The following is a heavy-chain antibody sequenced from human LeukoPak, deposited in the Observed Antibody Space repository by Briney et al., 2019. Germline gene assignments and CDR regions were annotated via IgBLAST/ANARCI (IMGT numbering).Heavy chain of an antibody. Sequence: GGSLRLSCAASGFIFSDHYMDWVRQAPGKGLEWVGRAKNKINSYTTMYAASVKDRFTISRDDSKNSLYLQMNSLKTEDTAVYYCVGYSGYDYQPPYWGQGTLVTVSS. D-gene: IGHD5-12*01. V-gene: IGHV3-72*01. CDR2: AKNKINSYTT. J-gene: IGHJ4*02. CDR3: VGYSGYDYQPPY. CDR1: GFIFSDHY.